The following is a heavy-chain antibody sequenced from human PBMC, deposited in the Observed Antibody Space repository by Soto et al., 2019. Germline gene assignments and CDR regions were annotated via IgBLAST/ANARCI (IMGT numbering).Heavy chain of an antibody. D-gene: IGHD1-7*01. J-gene: IGHJ6*02. CDR2: TNPSSGAT. CDR3: AREAGTTGNYSFCMDV. V-gene: IGHV1-2*02. CDR1: GYTFIGHY. Sequence: QVRLVQSGAEVKKPGASVKVSCKASGYTFIGHYLHWVRQAPGQGLEWLGWTNPSSGATNFAQQFQGRVTMTRDTSISTAYLELSRLRSDDTAIYYCAREAGTTGNYSFCMDVWVQGTTVTVSS.